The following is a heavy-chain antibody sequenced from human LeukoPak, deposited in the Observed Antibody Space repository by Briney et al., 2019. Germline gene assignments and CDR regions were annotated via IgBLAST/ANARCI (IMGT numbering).Heavy chain of an antibody. CDR3: ARGGYYDSSGYYPFDY. J-gene: IGHJ4*02. V-gene: IGHV4-59*01. Sequence: SETLSLTCTVSGGSISSYCWSWIRQPPGKGLEWIGYIYYSGSTNYNPSLKSRVTISVDTSKNQFSLKLSSVTAADTAVYYCARGGYYDSSGYYPFDYWGQGTLVTVSS. CDR2: IYYSGST. CDR1: GGSISSYC. D-gene: IGHD3-22*01.